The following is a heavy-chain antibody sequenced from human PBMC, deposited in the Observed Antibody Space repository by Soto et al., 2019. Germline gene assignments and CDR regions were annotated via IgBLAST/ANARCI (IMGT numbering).Heavy chain of an antibody. CDR1: GGSISSGGYY. V-gene: IGHV4-31*03. CDR2: IYHTGST. J-gene: IGHJ4*02. CDR3: ATLYMVRGVRTFDY. Sequence: QVQLQESGPGLVKPSQTLSLTCTVSGGSISSGGYYWSWIRQHPGKGLEWIGYIYHTGSTYYNPSLKSRVTISVDTSKNQFSLKLSSVTAADTAVYYCATLYMVRGVRTFDYWGQGTLVTVSS. D-gene: IGHD3-10*01.